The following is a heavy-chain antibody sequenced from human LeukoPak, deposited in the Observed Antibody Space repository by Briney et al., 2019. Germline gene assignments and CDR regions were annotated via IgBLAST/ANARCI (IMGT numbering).Heavy chain of an antibody. J-gene: IGHJ6*02. V-gene: IGHV3-23*01. CDR2: ISFSGGSS. CDR1: GFTFSSYA. CDR3: AKSGRYYYYGVDV. Sequence: QPGRSLRLSCAASGFTFSSYAMSWVRQAPGKGLEWVSGISFSGGSSYYTDSVKGRFTISRDNSKNTLYLQMSSLRAEDTALYYCAKSGRYYYYGVDVWGQGATVTVSS. D-gene: IGHD6-25*01.